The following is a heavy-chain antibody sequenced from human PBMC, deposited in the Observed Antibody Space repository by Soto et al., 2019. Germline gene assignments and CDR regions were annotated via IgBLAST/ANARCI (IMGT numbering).Heavy chain of an antibody. CDR2: IIPILGIA. J-gene: IGHJ3*02. D-gene: IGHD6-25*01. V-gene: IGHV1-69*04. CDR3: AREPAGIAAHTPNDAFDI. CDR1: GGTFSSYT. Sequence: ASVKVSCKASGGTFSSYTISWVRQAPGQGLEWMGRIIPILGIANYAQKFQGRVTITADKSTSTAYMELSSLRSEDTAVYYCAREPAGIAAHTPNDAFDIWGQGTMVTVSS.